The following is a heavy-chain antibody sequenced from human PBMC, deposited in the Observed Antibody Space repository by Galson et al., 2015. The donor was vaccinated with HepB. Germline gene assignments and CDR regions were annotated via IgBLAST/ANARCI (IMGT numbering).Heavy chain of an antibody. Sequence: SVKVSCKASGYTFTSYDFNWVRQATGQGLEWMGWMNPNSGNTGYAQKFKGRVTMTRNTAISTAYMELSSLRSDDTAVYYCARRSDYYDSSGYYCAFDIWGQGTMVTVSS. V-gene: IGHV1-8*01. J-gene: IGHJ3*02. CDR2: MNPNSGNT. CDR1: GYTFTSYD. CDR3: ARRSDYYDSSGYYCAFDI. D-gene: IGHD3-22*01.